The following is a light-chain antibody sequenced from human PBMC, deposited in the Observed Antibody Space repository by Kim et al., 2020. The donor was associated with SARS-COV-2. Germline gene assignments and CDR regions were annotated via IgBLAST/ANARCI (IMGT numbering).Light chain of an antibody. CDR1: QGISSY. J-gene: IGKJ2*01. CDR2: AAS. Sequence: IQLTQSPSSLSASVGDRVTITCRASQGISSYLAWYQQKPGKAPKLLIYAASTLQSGVPPRFSGSGSGTDFTLTISSLQPEDFATYYCQQLNSYPNTFGQGTKLEI. CDR3: QQLNSYPNT. V-gene: IGKV1-9*01.